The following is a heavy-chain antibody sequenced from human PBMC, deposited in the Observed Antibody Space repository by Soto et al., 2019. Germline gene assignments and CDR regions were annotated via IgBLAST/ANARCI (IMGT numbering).Heavy chain of an antibody. CDR2: VYYSGAA. J-gene: IGHJ1*01. Sequence: SETLSLTCNVSGGAITSDFWSWIRQPPGKGLEWIGYVYYSGAADYNPSLKPRVTISIATSKTQFSLRLASATAADTGVYYCARDHGSYPNTWGQGILVTVSS. V-gene: IGHV4-59*01. CDR3: ARDHGSYPNT. D-gene: IGHD3-16*02. CDR1: GGAITSDF.